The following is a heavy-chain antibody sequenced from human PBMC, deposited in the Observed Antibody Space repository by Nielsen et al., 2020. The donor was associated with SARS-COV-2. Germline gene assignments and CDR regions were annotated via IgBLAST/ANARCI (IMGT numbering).Heavy chain of an antibody. J-gene: IGHJ5*01. CDR2: INPNSGGA. Sequence: ASVKVSCKASGYTFTDYYLHWVRQAPGQGLEWMGRINPNSGGANYAQQLQGRVTMTRDTSISTAYMELNSLRSDDTAMFYCVREWAIAAAHRGNSFDSWGQGTLVTVSS. D-gene: IGHD6-13*01. CDR1: GYTFTDYY. CDR3: VREWAIAAAHRGNSFDS. V-gene: IGHV1-2*06.